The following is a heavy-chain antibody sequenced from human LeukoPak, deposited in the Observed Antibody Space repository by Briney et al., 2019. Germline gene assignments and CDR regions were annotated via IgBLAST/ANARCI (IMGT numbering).Heavy chain of an antibody. CDR3: ASSVAGTPDY. J-gene: IGHJ4*02. D-gene: IGHD6-19*01. CDR1: GGTFSSYA. V-gene: IGHV1-69*05. Sequence: SVKVSCKVSGGTFSSYAISWVRQAPGQGLEWMGGIIPIFGTANSAQKFQGRVTITTDESTSTAYMELSSLRSEDTAVHYCASSVAGTPDYWGQETLVTVS. CDR2: IIPIFGTA.